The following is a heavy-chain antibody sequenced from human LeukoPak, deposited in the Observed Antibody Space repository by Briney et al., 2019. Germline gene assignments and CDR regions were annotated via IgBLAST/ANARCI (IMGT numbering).Heavy chain of an antibody. J-gene: IGHJ4*02. CDR1: GFTFSSYG. CDR3: ARDSSSWSDFDY. Sequence: GGSLRLSCVASGFTFSSYGMHWVRQAPGKGLEWVAVIWYDGSNKYYADSVKGRFTISRDNSKNTLYLQMNSLRAEDTAVYYCARDSSSWSDFDYWGQGTLVTVSS. D-gene: IGHD6-13*01. V-gene: IGHV3-33*08. CDR2: IWYDGSNK.